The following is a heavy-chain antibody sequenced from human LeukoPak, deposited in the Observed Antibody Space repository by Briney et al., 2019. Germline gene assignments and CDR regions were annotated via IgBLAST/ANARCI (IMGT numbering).Heavy chain of an antibody. CDR2: INPSGSST. V-gene: IGHV1-46*01. J-gene: IGHJ5*02. D-gene: IGHD6-19*01. CDR3: ARQWLGNWFDP. Sequence: ASVKVSCKASGYTFTSYYMHWVRQAPGQGLEWMGLINPSGSSTSYAQKFQGRLSLTRDMSTSTDYMELSSLRSEDTAVYYCARQWLGNWFDPWGQGTLVTVSS. CDR1: GYTFTSYY.